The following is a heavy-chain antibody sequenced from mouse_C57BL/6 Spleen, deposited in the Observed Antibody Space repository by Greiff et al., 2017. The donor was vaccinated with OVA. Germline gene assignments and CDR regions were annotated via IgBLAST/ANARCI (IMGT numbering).Heavy chain of an antibody. Sequence: GGGLVQPKGSLKLSCAASGFSFNTYAMNWVRQAPGKGLEWVARIRSKSNNYATYYADSVKDRFTISRDDSESMLYLQMNNLKTEDTAMYYCVSSTFYAMDYWGQGTSVTVSS. J-gene: IGHJ4*01. V-gene: IGHV10-1*01. D-gene: IGHD5-1*01. CDR2: IRSKSNNYAT. CDR3: VSSTFYAMDY. CDR1: GFSFNTYA.